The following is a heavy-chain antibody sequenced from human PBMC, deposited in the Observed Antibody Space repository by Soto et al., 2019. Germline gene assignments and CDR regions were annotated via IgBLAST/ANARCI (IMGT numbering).Heavy chain of an antibody. Sequence: QVQLVQSVADVKKPGASVKVSCKASGYTFTSYGISWVRQAPGLGLEWIGWISAYNGNTHYALKLQGRVTMTTVTSPSTAYMALRSMRTDDTTVYYCARDRIVGATPPYYFDYWGQGTLVTVSS. CDR3: ARDRIVGATPPYYFDY. D-gene: IGHD1-26*01. CDR1: GYTFTSYG. CDR2: ISAYNGNT. J-gene: IGHJ4*02. V-gene: IGHV1-18*01.